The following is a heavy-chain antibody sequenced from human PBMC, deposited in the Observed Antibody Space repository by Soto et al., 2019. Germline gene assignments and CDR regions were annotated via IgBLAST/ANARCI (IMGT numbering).Heavy chain of an antibody. J-gene: IGHJ2*01. CDR3: QAEDGIRDL. Sequence: PGKGREWVSGITGSGGSTYYADSVKGRFTISRDNSKSTVSLHMNSLRAEDTAVFFFQAEDGIRDL. V-gene: IGHV3-23*01. D-gene: IGHD2-21*01. CDR2: ITGSGGST.